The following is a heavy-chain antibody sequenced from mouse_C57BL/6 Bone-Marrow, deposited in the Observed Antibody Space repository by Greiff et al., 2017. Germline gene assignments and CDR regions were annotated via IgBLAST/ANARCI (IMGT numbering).Heavy chain of an antibody. D-gene: IGHD3-3*01. CDR1: GYTFTSYG. CDR3: AREGGLYWFAY. J-gene: IGHJ3*01. Sequence: VMLVESGAELARPGASVKLSCKASGYTFTSYGISWVKQRTGQGLEWIGEIYPRSGNTYYNEKFKGKATLTADKSSSTAYMELRSLTSEDSAVYFCAREGGLYWFAYWGQGTLVTVSA. V-gene: IGHV1-81*01. CDR2: IYPRSGNT.